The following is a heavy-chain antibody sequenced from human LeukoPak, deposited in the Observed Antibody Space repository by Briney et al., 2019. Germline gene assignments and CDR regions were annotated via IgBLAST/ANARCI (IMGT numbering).Heavy chain of an antibody. Sequence: SQTLSLTCAVSGGSISSGGYSWSWIRQPPGKGLEWIGYIYHSGSTHNNSSLKSRVTISVDRSKNQFSLKLSSVTAADTAVYYCARTGYHYDSSGYYRRSYWYFDLWGRGTLVTVSS. CDR3: ARTGYHYDSSGYYRRSYWYFDL. CDR2: IYHSGST. D-gene: IGHD3-22*01. CDR1: GGSISSGGYS. J-gene: IGHJ2*01. V-gene: IGHV4-30-2*01.